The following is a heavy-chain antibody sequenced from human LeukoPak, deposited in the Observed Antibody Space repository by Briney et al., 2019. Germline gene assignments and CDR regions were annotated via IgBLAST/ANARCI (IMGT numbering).Heavy chain of an antibody. CDR3: ASWGAGGNS. CDR2: INPDGSGK. V-gene: IGHV3-7*01. D-gene: IGHD3-16*01. Sequence: GSLRLSCEASGFTLSTYWMNWVRQVPWKGLDWVANINPDGSGKRYVDSVKGRFTIARDNADNSLSLQMNSLRAEDTAVYYCASWGAGGNSWGQGTLVTVSS. J-gene: IGHJ4*02. CDR1: GFTLSTYW.